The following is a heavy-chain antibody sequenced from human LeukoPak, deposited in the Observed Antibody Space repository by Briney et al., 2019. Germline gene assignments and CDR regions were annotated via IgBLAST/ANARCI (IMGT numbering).Heavy chain of an antibody. CDR3: ARGLPYGIVGAK. Sequence: GASVKVSCRASGYTFTSYYMHWVRQDPGQGLEWMGWINPNSGGTNYAQKFQGRVTMTRDTSISTAYMELSRLRSDDTAVYYCARGLPYGIVGAKWGQGTLVTVSS. V-gene: IGHV1-2*02. CDR1: GYTFTSYY. D-gene: IGHD1-26*01. J-gene: IGHJ4*02. CDR2: INPNSGGT.